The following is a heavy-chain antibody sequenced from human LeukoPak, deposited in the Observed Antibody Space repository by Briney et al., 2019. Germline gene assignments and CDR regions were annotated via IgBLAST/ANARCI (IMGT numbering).Heavy chain of an antibody. CDR3: ARDDSSGYYGFNAFDI. CDR2: IYYSGST. J-gene: IGHJ3*02. V-gene: IGHV4-59*01. CDR1: GGSISSYY. D-gene: IGHD3-22*01. Sequence: SETLSLTCTVSGGSISSYYWSWIRQPPGKGLEWIGYIYYSGSTNYNPSLKSRVTISVDTSKNQFSLKLSSVTAADTAVYYCARDDSSGYYGFNAFDIWGQGIMVTVSS.